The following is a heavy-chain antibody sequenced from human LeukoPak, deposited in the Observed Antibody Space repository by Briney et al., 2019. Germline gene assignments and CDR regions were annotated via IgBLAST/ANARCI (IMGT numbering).Heavy chain of an antibody. CDR2: INSDGSSA. J-gene: IGHJ4*02. CDR1: GFTFSSYW. V-gene: IGHV3-74*01. CDR3: ATSRTFDY. Sequence: QAGGSLRRSCAASGFTFSSYWMHWVRQAPGKGLVWVSRINSDGSSASYADSVKGRFTISRDNAKNTVYLQMNSLRAEDTAVYHCATSRTFDYWGQGTLVTVSS.